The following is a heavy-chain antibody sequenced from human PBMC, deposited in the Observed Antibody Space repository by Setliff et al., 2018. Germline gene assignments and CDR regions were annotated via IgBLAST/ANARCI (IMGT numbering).Heavy chain of an antibody. Sequence: GASVKVSCKASGYTFTSYGINWVRQATGQGLEWMGWMNPNSGNTGYAQKFQGRVTITRNTSISTAYMELSSLRSEDTAVYYCARRGLGYDFWSGYYTMYYFDYWGQGTLVTVSS. V-gene: IGHV1-8*03. CDR2: MNPNSGNT. J-gene: IGHJ4*02. CDR3: ARRGLGYDFWSGYYTMYYFDY. CDR1: GYTFTSYG. D-gene: IGHD3-3*01.